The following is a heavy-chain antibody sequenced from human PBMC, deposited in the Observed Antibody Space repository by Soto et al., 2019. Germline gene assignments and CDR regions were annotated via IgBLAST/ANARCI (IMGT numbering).Heavy chain of an antibody. D-gene: IGHD5-18*01. V-gene: IGHV3-7*03. Sequence: GGSLRLSCAASGFTFSSYWMSWVRQAPGKGLEWVANIKQDGSEKYYVDSVKGRFTISRDNAKNSLYLQMNSLRAEDTAVYYCARAGSGIQLWLGGGWFDPWGQGTLVPVSS. CDR3: ARAGSGIQLWLGGGWFDP. J-gene: IGHJ5*02. CDR2: IKQDGSEK. CDR1: GFTFSSYW.